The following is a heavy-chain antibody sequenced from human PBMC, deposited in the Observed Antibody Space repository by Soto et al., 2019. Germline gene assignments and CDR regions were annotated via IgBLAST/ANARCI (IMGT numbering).Heavy chain of an antibody. V-gene: IGHV3-53*04. CDR2: IYSGGST. D-gene: IGHD6-13*01. Sequence: GGSLRLSCAASGFTVSSNYMSWVRQAPGKGLEWVSVIYSGGSTYYADSVKGRFTISRHNSKNTLYLQMNSLRAEDTAVYYCARDASYSSSWYAFDYWGQGTLVTVSS. J-gene: IGHJ4*02. CDR1: GFTVSSNY. CDR3: ARDASYSSSWYAFDY.